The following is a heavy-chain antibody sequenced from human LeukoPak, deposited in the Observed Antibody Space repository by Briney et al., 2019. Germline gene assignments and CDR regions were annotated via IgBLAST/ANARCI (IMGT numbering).Heavy chain of an antibody. CDR3: AKDNYYDSSGYYTPWYYFDY. CDR2: ISGSGGST. CDR1: GFTFSSYA. Sequence: PGASLRLSCAASGFTFSSYAMSWVRQAPGKGLEWVSAISGSGGSTYYADSVKGRFTISRDNSKNTLYLQMNSLRAEDTAVYYCAKDNYYDSSGYYTPWYYFDYWGQGTLVTVSS. J-gene: IGHJ4*02. D-gene: IGHD3-22*01. V-gene: IGHV3-23*01.